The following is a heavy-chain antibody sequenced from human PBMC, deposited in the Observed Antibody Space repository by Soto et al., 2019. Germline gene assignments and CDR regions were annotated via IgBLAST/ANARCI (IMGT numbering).Heavy chain of an antibody. CDR2: ISSSSSYI. Sequence: EVQLVESGGGLVKPGGSPRLSCAASGFTFSSYSMNWVRQAPGKGLEWVSSISSSSSYIYYADSVKGRFTISRDNAKNSLYLQMNSPRAEDTAVYYCARDRCGGDCYSAHWYFDLWGRGTLVTVSS. V-gene: IGHV3-21*01. J-gene: IGHJ2*01. D-gene: IGHD2-21*02. CDR3: ARDRCGGDCYSAHWYFDL. CDR1: GFTFSSYS.